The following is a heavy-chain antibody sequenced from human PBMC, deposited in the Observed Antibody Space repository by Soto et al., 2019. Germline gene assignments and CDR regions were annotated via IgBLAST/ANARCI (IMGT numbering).Heavy chain of an antibody. V-gene: IGHV4-59*08. CDR2: IYYSGST. D-gene: IGHD3-9*01. Sequence: PSETLPHTWTVSGGSISSYYWSWIRQPTGKGLEWIGYIYYSGSTTYNPSLKSRVTISVATSKNQFSLKLSSVTAADTAVYYCPCHNPYKNYDNLTGDPRVFDPWGQGTLVTVSS. J-gene: IGHJ5*02. CDR3: PCHNPYKNYDNLTGDPRVFDP. CDR1: GGSISSYY.